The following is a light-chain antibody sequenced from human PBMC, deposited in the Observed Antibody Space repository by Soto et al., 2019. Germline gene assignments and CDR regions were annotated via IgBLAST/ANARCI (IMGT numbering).Light chain of an antibody. CDR1: SSDVGGYNY. CDR3: CSYAGSYTLV. V-gene: IGLV2-8*01. J-gene: IGLJ2*01. CDR2: EVS. Sequence: QSALTQPPSASGSPGQSVTISCTGTSSDVGGYNYVSWYQQHPGKAPKLMIYEVSKRPSGVPDRFSGSKSGNTASLIISGLQTEDEADYYCCSYAGSYTLVFGGGTKLTVL.